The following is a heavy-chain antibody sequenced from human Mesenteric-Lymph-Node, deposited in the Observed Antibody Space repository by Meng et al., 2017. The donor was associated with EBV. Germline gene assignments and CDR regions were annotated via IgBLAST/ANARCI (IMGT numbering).Heavy chain of an antibody. CDR3: ARITFGGAIGD. Sequence: VQLQQWGARLLKPSETLSLTCAVSSGSISNRNWWSWVRQPPGKGLQWIGEIFHSGGTNYNPSLKSRVTISVDKSKNQFSLKVNSLTAADTAVYYCARITFGGAIGDWGQGTLVTVSS. CDR1: SGSISNRNW. D-gene: IGHD3-16*02. V-gene: IGHV4-4*02. J-gene: IGHJ4*02. CDR2: IFHSGGT.